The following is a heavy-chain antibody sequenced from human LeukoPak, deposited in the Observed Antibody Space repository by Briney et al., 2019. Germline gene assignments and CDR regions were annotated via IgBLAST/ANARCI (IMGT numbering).Heavy chain of an antibody. D-gene: IGHD2-15*01. CDR2: IYYSGST. CDR1: GGSISSSSYY. V-gene: IGHV4-39*07. J-gene: IGHJ4*02. CDR3: ARDLRHPSVVAAPD. Sequence: PSETLSLTCTVSGGSISSSSYYWGWIRQPPGKGLEWIGSIYYSGSTYYNPSLKSRVTISVDTSKNQFSLKLSSVTAADTAVYYCARDLRHPSVVAAPDWGQGTLVTVSS.